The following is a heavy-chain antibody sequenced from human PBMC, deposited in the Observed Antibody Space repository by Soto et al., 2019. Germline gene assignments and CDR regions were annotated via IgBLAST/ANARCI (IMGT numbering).Heavy chain of an antibody. CDR2: ISAYNGTT. J-gene: IGHJ5*02. Sequence: ASVKVSCKASGGTFSSYAIDWVRQAPGQGLEWMGWISAYNGTTNYAQKLQGRVTMTTDTSTSTAYMELRSLRSDDTAVYYCARDVASAGTTWFDPWGQGTLVTVSS. CDR1: GGTFSSYA. CDR3: ARDVASAGTTWFDP. V-gene: IGHV1-18*01. D-gene: IGHD6-13*01.